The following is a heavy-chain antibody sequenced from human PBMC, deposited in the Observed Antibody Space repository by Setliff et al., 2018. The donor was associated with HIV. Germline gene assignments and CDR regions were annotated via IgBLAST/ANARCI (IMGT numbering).Heavy chain of an antibody. D-gene: IGHD2-15*01. CDR2: INPSGGSA. V-gene: IGHV1-46*01. CDR3: ARGSGGYCSGGSCYFGFGLAL. CDR1: GYTFTRNQ. J-gene: IGHJ6*02. Sequence: ASVKVSCKASGYTFTRNQIHWVRQAPGQGLEWMGIINPSGGSAAYAEKFRGRVTMTSDTSTNTVYMELRSLRSEETAVFYCARGSGGYCSGGSCYFGFGLALWGQGTTVTVSS.